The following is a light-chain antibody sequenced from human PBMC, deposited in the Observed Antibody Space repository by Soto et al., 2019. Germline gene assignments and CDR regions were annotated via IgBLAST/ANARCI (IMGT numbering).Light chain of an antibody. Sequence: SYDLTHPPSVSVAPGETARITCGRNNIGSDTVHWYHQKPGQAPVVVVYDDSERPSGTPERISGSNSGDTATLTIRRVEAGDEADYYCLVWDSIGDNYVFGSGTKVTVL. V-gene: IGLV3-21*02. CDR1: NIGSDT. CDR3: LVWDSIGDNYV. J-gene: IGLJ1*01. CDR2: DDS.